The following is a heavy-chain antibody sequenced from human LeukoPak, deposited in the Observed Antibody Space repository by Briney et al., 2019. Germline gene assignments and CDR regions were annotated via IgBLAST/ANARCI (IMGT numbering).Heavy chain of an antibody. D-gene: IGHD3-3*01. V-gene: IGHV4-34*01. Sequence: SETLSLTCAVYGGSFSGYYWSWIRQPPGKGLEWIGEINHSGSTNYNPSLESRVTISVDTSKNQFSLKLSSVTAADTAVYYCARGPPHYDFWSGSAGYMGVWGKGTTVTVSS. CDR2: INHSGST. CDR1: GGSFSGYY. CDR3: ARGPPHYDFWSGSAGYMGV. J-gene: IGHJ6*03.